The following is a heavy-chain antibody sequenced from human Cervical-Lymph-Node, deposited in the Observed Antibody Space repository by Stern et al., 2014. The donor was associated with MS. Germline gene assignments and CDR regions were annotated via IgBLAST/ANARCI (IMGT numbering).Heavy chain of an antibody. Sequence: VQLLESGAEVKEPGSSVKVSCKASGGTFSSQTVAWVRQARGQGLQWMGTIIPMFGLTTYTQTFQDRITLTADKATGTAYLDLNSLASDDTAVYYCARVRASAGVYYAMDVWGQGTPVIVSS. D-gene: IGHD3-10*01. CDR2: IIPMFGLT. V-gene: IGHV1-69*09. CDR3: ARVRASAGVYYAMDV. CDR1: GGTFSSQT. J-gene: IGHJ6*02.